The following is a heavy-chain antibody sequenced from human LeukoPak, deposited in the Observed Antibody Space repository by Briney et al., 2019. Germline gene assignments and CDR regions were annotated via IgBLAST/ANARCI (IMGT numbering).Heavy chain of an antibody. Sequence: GGSLRLSCAVSGFIFSSSAMSWVRQAPGKGLEWVSAISGGGNDTSYADSARGRFTVSRDNSKNTLYLQMNSLRAEDTAVYYCAKDSRESSGHFPYYYYYHYGLDVWGQGTTVTVSS. J-gene: IGHJ6*02. D-gene: IGHD3-22*01. CDR1: GFIFSSSA. CDR2: ISGGGNDT. CDR3: AKDSRESSGHFPYYYYYHYGLDV. V-gene: IGHV3-23*01.